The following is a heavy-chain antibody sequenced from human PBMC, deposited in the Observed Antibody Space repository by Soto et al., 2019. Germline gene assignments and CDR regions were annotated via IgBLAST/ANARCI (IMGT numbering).Heavy chain of an antibody. CDR1: GYSISSGYY. J-gene: IGHJ4*02. Sequence: PSETLSLTCAVSGYSISSGYYWGWIRQPPGKGLEWIGSIYHSGSTYYNPSLKSRVTISVDTSKNQFSLKLSSVTAADTAVYYCAGGPLRDYYDSSGYYGWGQGTLVTVS. CDR3: AGGPLRDYYDSSGYYG. D-gene: IGHD3-22*01. V-gene: IGHV4-38-2*01. CDR2: IYHSGST.